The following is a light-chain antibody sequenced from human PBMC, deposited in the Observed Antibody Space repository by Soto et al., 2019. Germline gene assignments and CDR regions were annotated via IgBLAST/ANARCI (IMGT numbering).Light chain of an antibody. CDR1: QSIGTL. Sequence: DIQMTQSPSTLSASLGAKVTITCRASQSIGTLLAWYQQTPGRAPNLLIYDASSLQSGVPSRFSGSGSGTECTRTISSLQPDDFATYFGQQFKTYPITFGQGTRLEIK. J-gene: IGKJ5*01. V-gene: IGKV1-5*01. CDR3: QQFKTYPIT. CDR2: DAS.